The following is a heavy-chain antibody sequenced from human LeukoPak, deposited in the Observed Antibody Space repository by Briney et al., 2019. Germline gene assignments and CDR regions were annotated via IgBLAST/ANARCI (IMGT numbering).Heavy chain of an antibody. CDR1: GGTFSSYA. D-gene: IGHD3-22*01. Sequence: GASVKVSCKASGGTFSSYAISWVRQAPGQGLEWMGGIIPIFGTANYAQKFQGRVTITADESTSTAYMELSSLRSEDTAVYYCARAPMYYYDSSGYYDYYYYGMDVWGQGTTVTVSS. V-gene: IGHV1-69*13. CDR2: IIPIFGTA. CDR3: ARAPMYYYDSSGYYDYYYYGMDV. J-gene: IGHJ6*02.